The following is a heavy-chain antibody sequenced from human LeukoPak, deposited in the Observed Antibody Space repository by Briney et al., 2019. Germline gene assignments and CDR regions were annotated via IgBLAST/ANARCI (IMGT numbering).Heavy chain of an antibody. Sequence: PSETLSLTCTVSAGSFPDSTNGWVRIRQPPGKGLEWIATIFYTGNTHYNPSLKSRVTMSVDTVKNQFSLNLNSVTAADTAAYYSAGQSRGYYYWWYDLWGQGTVVTVSS. D-gene: IGHD3-22*01. CDR1: AGSFPDSTNG. CDR2: IFYTGNT. J-gene: IGHJ5*02. CDR3: AGQSRGYYYWWYDL. V-gene: IGHV4-39*01.